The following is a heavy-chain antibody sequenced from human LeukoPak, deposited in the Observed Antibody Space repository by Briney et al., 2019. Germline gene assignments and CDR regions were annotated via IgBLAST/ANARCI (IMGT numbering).Heavy chain of an antibody. Sequence: PSETLSLTCTVSGGSISSSSYYWGWIRQPPGKGLEWIGSIYYSGSTYYNPSLKSRVTISVDTSKNQFSLKLSSVTAADTAVYYCARVRHDYVWGSYRYYYYYYYMDVWGKGTTVTVSS. CDR1: GGSISSSSYY. D-gene: IGHD3-16*02. J-gene: IGHJ6*03. CDR2: IYYSGST. CDR3: ARVRHDYVWGSYRYYYYYYYMDV. V-gene: IGHV4-39*07.